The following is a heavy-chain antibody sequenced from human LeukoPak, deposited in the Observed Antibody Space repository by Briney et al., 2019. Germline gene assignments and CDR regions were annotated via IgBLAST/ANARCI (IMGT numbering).Heavy chain of an antibody. CDR1: GYSFTDYY. D-gene: IGHD3-3*01. J-gene: IGHJ5*02. Sequence: ASVKVSCKTCGYSFTDYYIHWVRQAPGQGLEWMGWINTKRGRTSSARKFQGRVTMTRDPSITTVYMDMTWLTSDDTAIYFCARADFIDAGPYLIGPWGQGTLVTVSS. CDR3: ARADFIDAGPYLIGP. CDR2: INTKRGRT. V-gene: IGHV1-2*02.